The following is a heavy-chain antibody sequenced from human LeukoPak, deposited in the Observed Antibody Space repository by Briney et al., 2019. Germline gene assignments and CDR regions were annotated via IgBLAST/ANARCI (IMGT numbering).Heavy chain of an antibody. CDR1: GYTFTSYD. V-gene: IGHV1-18*01. CDR2: ISAYNGNT. CDR3: ARISSMVRGVNWFDP. Sequence: ASVKVSCKASGYTFTSYDISWARQAPGQGLEWMGWISAYNGNTNYAQKLQGRVTMSTDTSTSTAYMELRSLRSDDTAVYYCARISSMVRGVNWFDPWGQGTLVTVSS. D-gene: IGHD3-10*01. J-gene: IGHJ5*02.